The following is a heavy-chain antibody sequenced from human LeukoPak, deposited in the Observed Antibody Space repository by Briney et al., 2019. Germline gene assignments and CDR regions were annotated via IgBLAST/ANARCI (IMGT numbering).Heavy chain of an antibody. Sequence: SETLSLTCTVSGGSISSYYWSWIRQPAGKGLEWIGRIYTSGSTNYNPSLKSRVTMSVDTSKNPFSLKLSSVTAADTAVYYCARDQDILTGTDAFDIWGQGTMVTVSS. V-gene: IGHV4-4*07. CDR3: ARDQDILTGTDAFDI. CDR2: IYTSGST. CDR1: GGSISSYY. D-gene: IGHD3-9*01. J-gene: IGHJ3*02.